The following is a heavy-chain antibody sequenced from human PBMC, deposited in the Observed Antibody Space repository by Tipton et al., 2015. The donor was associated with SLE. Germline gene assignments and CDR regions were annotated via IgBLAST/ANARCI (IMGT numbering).Heavy chain of an antibody. D-gene: IGHD4-17*01. CDR2: INSDGSST. Sequence: GSLRLSCAASGFTFSSYWMHWVRQAPGKGLVWVSRINSDGSSTSYADSVKGRFTISRDNAKNTLYLQMNSLRAEDTAVYYCAKRGSHPPYGDYDAEYFQHWGQGTLVTVSS. CDR3: AKRGSHPPYGDYDAEYFQH. J-gene: IGHJ1*01. CDR1: GFTFSSYW. V-gene: IGHV3-74*01.